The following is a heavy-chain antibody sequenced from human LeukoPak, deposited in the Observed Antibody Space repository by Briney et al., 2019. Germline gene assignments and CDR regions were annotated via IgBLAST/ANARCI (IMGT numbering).Heavy chain of an antibody. J-gene: IGHJ5*02. Sequence: GGSLRLSCAASGFTFSSYAMSWVRQAPGKGLEWVSSISEGEEGTYYADSVKGRFTISRDNSKNTLYLQMNSLRAEDTAVYYCAKAPSGGRINWFDPWGQGTLVTVSS. CDR2: ISEGEEGT. CDR1: GFTFSSYA. D-gene: IGHD2-15*01. CDR3: AKAPSGGRINWFDP. V-gene: IGHV3-23*01.